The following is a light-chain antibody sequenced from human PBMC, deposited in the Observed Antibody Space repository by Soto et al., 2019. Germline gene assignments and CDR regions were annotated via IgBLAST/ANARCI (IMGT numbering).Light chain of an antibody. CDR1: SSNIGRNT. J-gene: IGLJ2*01. CDR2: SND. CDR3: AGWDDSLNGLV. V-gene: IGLV1-44*01. Sequence: QSVLTQPPSASGTPGQRVTIFCSGSSSNIGRNTVNWYQHVPGTAPKLLIYSNDQRPSGVPDRFSGSKSGTSASLAISGLRSGDEADYYCAGWDDSLNGLVFGGGTKLTVL.